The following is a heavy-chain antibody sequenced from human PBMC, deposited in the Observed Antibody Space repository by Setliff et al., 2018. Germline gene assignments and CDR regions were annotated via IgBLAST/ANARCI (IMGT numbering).Heavy chain of an antibody. J-gene: IGHJ5*02. CDR2: INHSGST. Sequence: SETLSLTCAVYGGSFSGYYWSWIRQPPGKGLEWIGEINHSGSTNYNPSLKSRVTISVDTSKNQFILKLSSVTAADTAVYYCAKNGFGVVALGVNNWFDPWGQGTLVTVSS. D-gene: IGHD3-10*01. V-gene: IGHV4-34*01. CDR1: GGSFSGYY. CDR3: AKNGFGVVALGVNNWFDP.